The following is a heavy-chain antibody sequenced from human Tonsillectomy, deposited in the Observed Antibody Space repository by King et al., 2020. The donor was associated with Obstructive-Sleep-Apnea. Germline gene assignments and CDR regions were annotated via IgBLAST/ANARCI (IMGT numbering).Heavy chain of an antibody. CDR1: GFTFSSYG. CDR3: AKEGGYCSGGSCYFDY. J-gene: IGHJ4*02. V-gene: IGHV3-33*06. Sequence: VQLVESGGGVVQPGRSLRLSCAASGFTFSSYGMHWVRQAPGKGLEWVAVIWYDGSNKYYADSVKGRFTISRDNSKNTLYLQMNSLRAEDTAVYYCAKEGGYCSGGSCYFDYWGQGTLVTVSS. D-gene: IGHD2-15*01. CDR2: IWYDGSNK.